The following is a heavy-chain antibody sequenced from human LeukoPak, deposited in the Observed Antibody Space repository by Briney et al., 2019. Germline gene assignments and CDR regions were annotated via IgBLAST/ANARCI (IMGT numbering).Heavy chain of an antibody. CDR1: GFPLSSYR. J-gene: IGHJ6*02. V-gene: IGHV3-33*01. Sequence: PGRPLRLFCAASGFPLSSYRMLWVRQATGKALEWVAVIWYDGSNKTHTDPVKGRFTTYKDNSKHTLYLQMNSLIAEDTAVYYCARDHYCSSTSCYGGPGYYYGMDVWGQGPTVTVSS. CDR2: IWYDGSNK. D-gene: IGHD2-2*01. CDR3: ARDHYCSSTSCYGGPGYYYGMDV.